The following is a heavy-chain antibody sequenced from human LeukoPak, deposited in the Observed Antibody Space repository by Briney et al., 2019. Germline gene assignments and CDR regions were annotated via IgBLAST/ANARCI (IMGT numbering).Heavy chain of an antibody. J-gene: IGHJ6*03. Sequence: GGSLRLSCVASGFTFSSYGMNWVRQAPGKGLEWVSSIGTSGSYIYYTDSVKGRLTISRDNAKNSLYLQMNSLRAEDTAVYYCAKEGGVYSTPYYMDVWGKGTTVTVSS. D-gene: IGHD1-26*01. V-gene: IGHV3-21*01. CDR2: IGTSGSYI. CDR3: AKEGGVYSTPYYMDV. CDR1: GFTFSSYG.